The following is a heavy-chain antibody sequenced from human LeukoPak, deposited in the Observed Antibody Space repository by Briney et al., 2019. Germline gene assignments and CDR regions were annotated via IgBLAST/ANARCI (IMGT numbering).Heavy chain of an antibody. Sequence: ASVKVSCKASGYTFTSYDINWVRQATGQGLEWMGWMNPNSGNTGYAQKFQGRVTITRNTSISTAYMELSSLRSEDTAVYYCARAPPYYGDYDVYYYYYMDVWGKGTTVTVFS. CDR1: GYTFTSYD. J-gene: IGHJ6*03. CDR2: MNPNSGNT. CDR3: ARAPPYYGDYDVYYYYYMDV. D-gene: IGHD4-17*01. V-gene: IGHV1-8*03.